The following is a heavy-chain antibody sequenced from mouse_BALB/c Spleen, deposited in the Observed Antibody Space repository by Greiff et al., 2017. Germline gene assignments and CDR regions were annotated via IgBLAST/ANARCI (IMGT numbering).Heavy chain of an antibody. J-gene: IGHJ3*01. V-gene: IGHV5-4*02. CDR3: ARDQSDRAWFAY. Sequence: EVQLVESGGGLVKPGGSLKLSCAASGFTFSDYYMYWVRQTPEKRLEWVATISDGGSYTYYPDSVKGRFTISRDNAKNNLYLQMSSLKSEDTAMYYCARDQSDRAWFAYWGQGTLVTVSA. CDR2: ISDGGSYT. CDR1: GFTFSDYY. D-gene: IGHD2-14*01.